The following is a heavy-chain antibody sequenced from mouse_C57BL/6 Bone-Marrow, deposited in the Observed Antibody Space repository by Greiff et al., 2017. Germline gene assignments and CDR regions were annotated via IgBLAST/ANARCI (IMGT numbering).Heavy chain of an antibody. Sequence: VQLQQPGAELVKPGASVKMSCKASGYNFTSYWITWVKQRPGQGLEWIGDIYPGSGSTKYNEKFQSKATLAVDTSSSTAYMQLSSLTSEDSAVYYCARPYDGSSYWYFDVWGTGTTVTVSA. D-gene: IGHD1-1*01. CDR3: ARPYDGSSYWYFDV. CDR1: GYNFTSYW. J-gene: IGHJ1*03. V-gene: IGHV1-55*01. CDR2: IYPGSGST.